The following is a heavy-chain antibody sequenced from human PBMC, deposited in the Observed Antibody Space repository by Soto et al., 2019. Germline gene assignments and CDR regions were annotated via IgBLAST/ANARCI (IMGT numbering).Heavy chain of an antibody. CDR2: ISGSGGST. Sequence: LXLSCAASAFTFSSYAMSWVRQAPGKGLEWVSAISGSGGSTYYADSVKGRFTISRDNSKNTLYLQMNSLRAEDTAVYYCAKSAATGPYYFDYWGQGTLVTVSS. V-gene: IGHV3-23*01. CDR1: AFTFSSYA. D-gene: IGHD6-25*01. CDR3: AKSAATGPYYFDY. J-gene: IGHJ4*02.